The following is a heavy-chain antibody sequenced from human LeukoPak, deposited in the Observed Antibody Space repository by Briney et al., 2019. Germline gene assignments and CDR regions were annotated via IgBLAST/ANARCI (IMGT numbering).Heavy chain of an antibody. V-gene: IGHV1-2*02. Sequence: ASVKVSCKASGYTFTAYYMHWLRQAPGQGLEWMGWINPNSGGTNYAQNFQGRVTMTRDTFISTAYMELSRLRSDDMAVYYCASDLWGVGPSLVGYYFDHWGQGTLVTVSS. CDR3: ASDLWGVGPSLVGYYFDH. J-gene: IGHJ4*02. CDR1: GYTFTAYY. D-gene: IGHD1-26*01. CDR2: INPNSGGT.